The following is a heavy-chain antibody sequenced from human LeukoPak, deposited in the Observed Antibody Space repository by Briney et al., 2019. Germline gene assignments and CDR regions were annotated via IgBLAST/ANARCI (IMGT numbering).Heavy chain of an antibody. CDR1: GGSISSSSYY. D-gene: IGHD4-17*01. CDR2: IYYSGST. J-gene: IGHJ4*02. V-gene: IGHV4-39*07. CDR3: ARGDYGDNTMVY. Sequence: SETLSLTCTVSGGSISSSSYYWGWIRQPPGKGLEWIGSIYYSGSTYYNPSLKSRVTISVDTSKNQFSLKLSSVTAADTAVYYCARGDYGDNTMVYWGQGTLVTVSS.